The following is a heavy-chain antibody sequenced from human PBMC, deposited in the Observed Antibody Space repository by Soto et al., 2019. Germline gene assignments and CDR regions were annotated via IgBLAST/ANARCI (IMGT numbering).Heavy chain of an antibody. V-gene: IGHV3-23*01. CDR2: ISGSGDST. J-gene: IGHJ4*02. D-gene: IGHD6-13*01. CDR3: ARRSSSWYFDY. Sequence: EVQLLESGGGLVQPGGSLRLSCAASGFTFSSYAMNWVRQAPGKGLEWVSVISGSGDSTYYADSVKGRFTISRYNSKNTLYLQMNSLRADDTAVYYCARRSSSWYFDYWGQGTLVTVSS. CDR1: GFTFSSYA.